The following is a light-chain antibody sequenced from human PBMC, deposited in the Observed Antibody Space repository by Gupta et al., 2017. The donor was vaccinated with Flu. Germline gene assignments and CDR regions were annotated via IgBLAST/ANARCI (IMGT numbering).Light chain of an antibody. CDR1: QGISSW. J-gene: IGKJ4*01. V-gene: IGKV1-12*01. CDR2: AAS. Sequence: DIQMTQSPSSVSSSVGDRVTITCRASQGISSWLDWYQQKPGKAPKLLIYAASRLKSGVPSRFSGSGSGTDFTLTISSLQPEDFATYYCQHANSFPITFGRGTKVDIK. CDR3: QHANSFPIT.